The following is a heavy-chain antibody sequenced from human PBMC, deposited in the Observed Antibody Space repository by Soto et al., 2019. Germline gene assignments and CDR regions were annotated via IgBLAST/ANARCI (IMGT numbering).Heavy chain of an antibody. CDR2: IYNSGST. D-gene: IGHD3-3*01. CDR3: ARYLRNGLYYMDG. Sequence: PSETLSLTCTVSGDSINSDYWSWVRQPPGKGLEWIGYIYNSGSTNYNPSLKSRVTMSLDPSKNQFSLKLSSVTAADTAVYYCARYLRNGLYYMDGWGEGTTVTVSS. J-gene: IGHJ6*03. CDR1: GDSINSDY. V-gene: IGHV4-59*08.